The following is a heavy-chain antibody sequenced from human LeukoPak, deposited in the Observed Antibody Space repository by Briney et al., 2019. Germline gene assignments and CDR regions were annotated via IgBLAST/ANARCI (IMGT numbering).Heavy chain of an antibody. CDR2: INTNTGNP. Sequence: GASVKVSCKASGYTFTSYAMNWVRQAPGQGLEWMGWINTNTGNPTYAQGFTGRFVFSLDTSVSTAYLQISSLKAEDTAVYYCARDAVRRPQYYFDYWGQGTLVTVSS. CDR1: GYTFTSYA. D-gene: IGHD4-11*01. J-gene: IGHJ4*02. V-gene: IGHV7-4-1*02. CDR3: ARDAVRRPQYYFDY.